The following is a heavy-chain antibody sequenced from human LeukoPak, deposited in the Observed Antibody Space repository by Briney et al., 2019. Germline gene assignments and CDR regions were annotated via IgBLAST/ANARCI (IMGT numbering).Heavy chain of an antibody. D-gene: IGHD5-12*01. J-gene: IGHJ6*02. CDR3: AKDQRQWLRLSYYYYGMDV. V-gene: IGHV3-30*02. CDR2: IRYDGCNK. Sequence: PGGSLRLSCAASGSTFSSYGMHWVRQAPGRGLEGVAFIRYDGCNKYYADSVKGRFTISRDNSKNTLYLQMNSVRAEDTAVYYCAKDQRQWLRLSYYYYGMDVWGQGTTVTVSS. CDR1: GSTFSSYG.